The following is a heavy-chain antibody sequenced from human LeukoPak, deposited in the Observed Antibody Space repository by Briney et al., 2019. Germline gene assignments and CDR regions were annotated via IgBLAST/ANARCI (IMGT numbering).Heavy chain of an antibody. CDR2: ISSSSSYI. CDR3: ATGYARMYYFDY. V-gene: IGHV3-21*01. J-gene: IGHJ4*02. D-gene: IGHD5-18*01. CDR1: GFTFSSYS. Sequence: GGSLRLSCAASGFTFSSYSMNWVRQAPGKGLEWVSSISSSSSYIYYADSVKGRFTISRDNAKNSLYLQMNSLRAEDTAVYYCATGYARMYYFDYWGQGTLVTVSS.